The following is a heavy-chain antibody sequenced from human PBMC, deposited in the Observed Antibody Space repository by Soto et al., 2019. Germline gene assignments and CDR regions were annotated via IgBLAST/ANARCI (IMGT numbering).Heavy chain of an antibody. CDR2: FNPYRGGT. CDR1: GYTFTDYY. Sequence: ASVKVSCKTSGYTFTDYYIHWVRQAPGQGPEWMGCFNPYRGGTKYAQNFQGRVTMTRDTSISTAYMELSRLRSDDTAVYYCARGRHRSSSLEAWFDPWGQGTLVTVSS. D-gene: IGHD6-6*01. CDR3: ARGRHRSSSLEAWFDP. V-gene: IGHV1-2*02. J-gene: IGHJ5*02.